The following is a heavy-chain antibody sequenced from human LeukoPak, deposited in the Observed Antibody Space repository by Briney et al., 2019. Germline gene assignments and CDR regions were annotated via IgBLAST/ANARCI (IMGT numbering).Heavy chain of an antibody. CDR2: MNPNSGNT. CDR3: ARGRGVYVPPDYFDY. CDR1: GYTFTSYG. D-gene: IGHD6-13*01. V-gene: IGHV1-8*02. J-gene: IGHJ4*02. Sequence: ASVKVSCKASGYTFTSYGISWVRQAPGQGLEWMGWMNPNSGNTGYAQKFQGRVTMTRNTSISTAYMELSSLRSEDTAVYYCARGRGVYVPPDYFDYWGQGTLVTVSS.